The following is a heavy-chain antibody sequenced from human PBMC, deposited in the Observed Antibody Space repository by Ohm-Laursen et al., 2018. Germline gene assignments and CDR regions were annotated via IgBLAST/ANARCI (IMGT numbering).Heavy chain of an antibody. CDR1: GYTFTGYF. J-gene: IGHJ5*02. D-gene: IGHD2/OR15-2a*01. V-gene: IGHV1-2*02. CDR2: IDPNSGAT. Sequence: ASVKVSCNASGYTFTGYFMHWVRQAPGQGLEWMGWIDPNSGATNYAQKFQGRVTMTRDTSISTAYMELSRLRSDDTAVYYCARDLPRVPVVTIVYFDPWGQGTLVTVSS. CDR3: ARDLPRVPVVTIVYFDP.